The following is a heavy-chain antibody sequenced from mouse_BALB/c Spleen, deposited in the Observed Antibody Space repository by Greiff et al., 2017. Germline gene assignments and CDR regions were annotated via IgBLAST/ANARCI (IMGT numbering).Heavy chain of an antibody. Sequence: ESGPGLVKPSQSLSLTCSVTGYSITSGYYWNWIRQFPGNKLEWMGYISYDGSNNYNPSLKNRISITRDTSKNQFFLKLNSVTTEDTATYYCAREAHYYGSSYGFAYWGQGTLVTVSA. CDR1: GYSITSGYY. D-gene: IGHD1-1*01. CDR3: AREAHYYGSSYGFAY. V-gene: IGHV3-6*02. CDR2: ISYDGSN. J-gene: IGHJ3*01.